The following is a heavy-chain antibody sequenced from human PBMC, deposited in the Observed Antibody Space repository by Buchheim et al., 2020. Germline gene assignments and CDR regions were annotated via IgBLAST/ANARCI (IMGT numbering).Heavy chain of an antibody. D-gene: IGHD2-15*01. Sequence: QVQLVQSGAEVKKPGASVKVSCKASGYTFTGYYMHWVRQAPGQGLEWMGWINPNSGGTNYAQKFQGWVTMNRDTSIRTAYMELSRLRSDDTAVYYCARDKGYCSGGSCYSGDYYYGMDVWGQGTT. CDR2: INPNSGGT. V-gene: IGHV1-2*04. CDR1: GYTFTGYY. CDR3: ARDKGYCSGGSCYSGDYYYGMDV. J-gene: IGHJ6*02.